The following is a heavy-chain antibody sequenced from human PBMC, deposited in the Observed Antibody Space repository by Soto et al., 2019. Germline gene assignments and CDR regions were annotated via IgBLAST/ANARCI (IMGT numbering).Heavy chain of an antibody. CDR2: IYFNGNT. Sequence: QLQLQESGPGLVKPSETLSLTCNVSGVSISDTSYYWGWIRQPPRKGLEWIGTIYFNGNTFYNPSLKSRLTISVDTSKNQFSLRLTSVTAADTAVYYCARQGSYWGQGTLVAVSS. CDR1: GVSISDTSYY. J-gene: IGHJ4*02. CDR3: ARQGSY. V-gene: IGHV4-39*01.